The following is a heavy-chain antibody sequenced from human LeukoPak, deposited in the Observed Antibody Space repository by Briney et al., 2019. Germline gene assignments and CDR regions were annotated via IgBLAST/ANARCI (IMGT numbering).Heavy chain of an antibody. CDR2: IYYSGST. Sequence: SQTLSLTCTVSGGSISSSSYYWGWIRQPPGKGLEWIGSIYYSGSTYYNPSLKSRVTISVDTSKNQFSLKLSSVTAADTAVYYCARKLGAFDIWGQGTMVTVSS. V-gene: IGHV4-39*07. J-gene: IGHJ3*02. CDR1: GGSISSSSYY. CDR3: ARKLGAFDI. D-gene: IGHD3-10*01.